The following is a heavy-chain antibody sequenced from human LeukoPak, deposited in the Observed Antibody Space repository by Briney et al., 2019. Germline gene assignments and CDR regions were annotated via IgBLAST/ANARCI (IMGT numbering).Heavy chain of an antibody. Sequence: SETLSLTCTVSGGSISSYYWSWIRQPPGKGLEWIGYIYYSGSTNYNPSLKSRLTISVDTSKNQFSLKLSSVTAADTAVYYCARETSQKGAHYMDVWGKGTTVTISS. D-gene: IGHD3-16*01. J-gene: IGHJ6*03. V-gene: IGHV4-59*01. CDR1: GGSISSYY. CDR3: ARETSQKGAHYMDV. CDR2: IYYSGST.